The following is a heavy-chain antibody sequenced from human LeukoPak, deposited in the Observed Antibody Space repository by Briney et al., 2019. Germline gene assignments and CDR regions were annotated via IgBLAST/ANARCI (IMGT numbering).Heavy chain of an antibody. J-gene: IGHJ4*02. V-gene: IGHV3-48*04. D-gene: IGHD6-19*01. Sequence: GGSLRLSCAASGFTFSSYSMNWVRQAPGKGLEWASYISSSGSTIYYADSVKGRFTISRDNAKNSLYLQMNSLRAEDTAVYYCARDLFGAQIAVADYWGQGTLVTVSS. CDR3: ARDLFGAQIAVADY. CDR1: GFTFSSYS. CDR2: ISSSGSTI.